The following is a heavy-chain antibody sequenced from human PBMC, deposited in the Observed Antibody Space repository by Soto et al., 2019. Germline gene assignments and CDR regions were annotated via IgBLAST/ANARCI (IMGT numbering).Heavy chain of an antibody. J-gene: IGHJ4*02. CDR2: ISYDGSNK. D-gene: IGHD4-17*01. V-gene: IGHV3-30*03. Sequence: QVQLVESGGGVVQPGRSLRLSCAASGFTFSSYGMHWVRQAPGKGLEWVAVISYDGSNKYYADSVKGRFTISRDNSKNALYLQMSSLRAEDTAVYYCRTTVTTVSVYWGQGTLVTVSS. CDR3: RTTVTTVSVY. CDR1: GFTFSSYG.